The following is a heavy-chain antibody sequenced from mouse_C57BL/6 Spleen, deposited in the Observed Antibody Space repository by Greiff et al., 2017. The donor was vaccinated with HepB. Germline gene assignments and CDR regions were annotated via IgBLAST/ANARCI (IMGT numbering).Heavy chain of an antibody. J-gene: IGHJ2*01. CDR2: IYPGSGNT. CDR3: ARSGGRPYFDY. CDR1: GYTFTDYY. Sequence: VQLQQSGAELVRPGASVKLSCKASGYTFTDYYINWVKQRPGQGLEWIARIYPGSGNTYYNEKFKGKATLTAEKSSSTAYMQLSSLTAEDSAVYFCARSGGRPYFDYWGQGTTLTVSS. V-gene: IGHV1-76*01. D-gene: IGHD1-1*01.